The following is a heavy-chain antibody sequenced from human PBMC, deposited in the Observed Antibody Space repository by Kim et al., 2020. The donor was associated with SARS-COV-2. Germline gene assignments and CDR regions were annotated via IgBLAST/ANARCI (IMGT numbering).Heavy chain of an antibody. V-gene: IGHV4-39*01. J-gene: IGHJ4*02. CDR1: GGSISDTTYY. Sequence: SETLSLTCTVSGGSISDTTYYWGWIRQPPGKGLEWIGSIYYAGSTYYNPSLKSRVTISVDTSRNQFSLKLSSVTAADTTVYYCARHSGVATGFSHWGQGTLVTVSS. D-gene: IGHD5-12*01. CDR2: IYYAGST. CDR3: ARHSGVATGFSH.